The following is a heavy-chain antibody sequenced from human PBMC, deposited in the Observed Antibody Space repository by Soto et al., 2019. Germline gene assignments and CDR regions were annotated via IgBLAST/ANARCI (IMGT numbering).Heavy chain of an antibody. CDR1: GFTFSSYG. Sequence: QVQLVESGGGVVQPGRSLRLSCAASGFTFSSYGMHWVRQAPGKGLEWVAVISYDGSNKYYADSVKGRFTISRDNSKNTLYLQMNSLRAEDTAVYYCAKPPDFTIFGVVTPDYYYYMDVWGKGTTVTVSS. V-gene: IGHV3-30*18. CDR2: ISYDGSNK. J-gene: IGHJ6*03. D-gene: IGHD3-3*01. CDR3: AKPPDFTIFGVVTPDYYYYMDV.